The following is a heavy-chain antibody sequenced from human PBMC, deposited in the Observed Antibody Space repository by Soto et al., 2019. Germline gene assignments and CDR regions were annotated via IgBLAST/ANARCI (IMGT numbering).Heavy chain of an antibody. J-gene: IGHJ4*02. CDR3: ASEGTAIRPRTSSFDY. D-gene: IGHD2-2*01. CDR2: ISNDGNRE. CDR1: GFPFSRYD. Sequence: QVQLVESGGGVVQPGRSLRLSCEASGFPFSRYDTHWVRQAPGKGLEWVASISNDGNREYYADSVKGRITISRDNSKNTVSLLLNSLRAEDTAVYYCASEGTAIRPRTSSFDYWGQGTLVTVSS. V-gene: IGHV3-30-3*01.